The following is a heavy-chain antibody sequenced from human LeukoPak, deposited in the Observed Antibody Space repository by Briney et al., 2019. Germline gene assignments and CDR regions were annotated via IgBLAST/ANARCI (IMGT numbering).Heavy chain of an antibody. J-gene: IGHJ4*02. CDR2: IYSGGST. Sequence: GGSLRLSCAASGFTFSSNYMSWVRQAPGKGLEWVSVIYSGGSTYYADSVKGRFTISRDNSKNTLYLQMNSLRAEDTAVYYCARGRSGSYYYFDYWGQGTLVTVSS. V-gene: IGHV3-53*01. D-gene: IGHD1-26*01. CDR1: GFTFSSNY. CDR3: ARGRSGSYYYFDY.